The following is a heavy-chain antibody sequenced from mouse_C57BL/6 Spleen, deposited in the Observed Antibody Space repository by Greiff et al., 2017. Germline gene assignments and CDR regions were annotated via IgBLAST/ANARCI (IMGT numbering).Heavy chain of an antibody. CDR1: GYTFTSYW. CDR2: IDPSDSYT. J-gene: IGHJ4*01. D-gene: IGHD3-2*02. V-gene: IGHV1-69*01. CDR3: ARERGQLRKDAMDY. Sequence: QVQLQQPGAELVMPGASVKLSCKASGYTFTSYWMHWVKQRPGQGLEWIGEIDPSDSYTNYNQKFKGKSTLTVDKSSSTAYMQRSSLTSEDSAVYYCARERGQLRKDAMDYWGQGTSVTVSS.